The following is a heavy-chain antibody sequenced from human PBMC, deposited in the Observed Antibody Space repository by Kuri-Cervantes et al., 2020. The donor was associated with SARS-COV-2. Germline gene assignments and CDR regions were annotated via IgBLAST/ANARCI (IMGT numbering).Heavy chain of an antibody. CDR1: GFTFSSYW. J-gene: IGHJ3*02. CDR3: AREGVDIVGAPHDAFDI. D-gene: IGHD1-26*01. V-gene: IGHV3-7*01. CDR2: IKQDGREK. Sequence: GGSLRLSCAASGFTFSSYWMSWVRQAPGKGLEWVANIKQDGREKYYVDSVKGRFTISRDNAKNSLYLQMNSLRAEDTAVYYCAREGVDIVGAPHDAFDIWGQGTMVTVSS.